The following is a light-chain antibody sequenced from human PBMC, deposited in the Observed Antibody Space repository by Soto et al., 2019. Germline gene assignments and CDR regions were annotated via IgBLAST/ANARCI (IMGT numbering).Light chain of an antibody. J-gene: IGLJ2*01. Sequence: SVLTQPPSASGTPVQGVTISCSGSSSNIGSNTVNWYQQLPGTAPKLLIYSNNQRPSGVPDRFSGSKSGTSASLAISGLQSEDEADYYCAAWDDSLNGVVFGGGTQLTVL. CDR1: SSNIGSNT. CDR3: AAWDDSLNGVV. CDR2: SNN. V-gene: IGLV1-44*01.